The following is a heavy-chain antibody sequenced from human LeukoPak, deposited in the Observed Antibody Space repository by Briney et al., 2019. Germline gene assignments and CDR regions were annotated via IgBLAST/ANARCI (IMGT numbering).Heavy chain of an antibody. V-gene: IGHV1-18*01. CDR3: AREGVGTTPDF. D-gene: IGHD4-17*01. J-gene: IGHJ4*02. Sequence: ASVQVSCTTSGYIFAHNGISWVRQAPGQGPEWMGWISAYNGNTNYAQKLQGRVTVTTDTSTSTAYMELRSLRSDDTAVYYCAREGVGTTPDFWGQGTLVTVSS. CDR2: ISAYNGNT. CDR1: GYIFAHNG.